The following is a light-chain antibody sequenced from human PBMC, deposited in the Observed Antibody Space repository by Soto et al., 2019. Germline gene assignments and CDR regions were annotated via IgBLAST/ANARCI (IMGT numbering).Light chain of an antibody. Sequence: DVVMTQSPDSLAVSLGERATINCKSSQSVLYSSNNKNYLAWYQQKPGQPPKLLIYWASIRESGVPDRFSGSGSGTDFTITIRSLQSEDVAVYYCQQYYTTPFTFGPGTKVDI. CDR2: WAS. J-gene: IGKJ3*01. CDR3: QQYYTTPFT. V-gene: IGKV4-1*01. CDR1: QSVLYSSNNKNY.